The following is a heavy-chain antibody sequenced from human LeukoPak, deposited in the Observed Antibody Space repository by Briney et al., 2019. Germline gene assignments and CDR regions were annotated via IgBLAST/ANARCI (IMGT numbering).Heavy chain of an antibody. V-gene: IGHV4-39*07. CDR1: GGSISSSSYY. Sequence: PSETLSLTCTVSGGSISSSSYYWGWIRQPPGKGLEWIGSIYYGGSTYYNPSLKSRVTISVDTSKNQFSLKLSSVTAADTAVYCCARDPPLSGSYSMSWFDPWGQGTLVTVSS. CDR3: ARDPPLSGSYSMSWFDP. CDR2: IYYGGST. D-gene: IGHD1-26*01. J-gene: IGHJ5*02.